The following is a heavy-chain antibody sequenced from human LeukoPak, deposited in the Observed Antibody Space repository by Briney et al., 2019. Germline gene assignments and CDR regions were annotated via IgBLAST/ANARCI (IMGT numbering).Heavy chain of an antibody. V-gene: IGHV3-53*01. Sequence: GGSLRLSCAASGFTFSSNYTSWVRQAPGKGLEWVSVIYSGGSTYYADSVKGRFTISRDNSKNTLYLQMNSLRAEDTALYYCASGRQLGYWGQGTLVTVSS. J-gene: IGHJ4*02. CDR1: GFTFSSNY. D-gene: IGHD6-13*01. CDR3: ASGRQLGY. CDR2: IYSGGST.